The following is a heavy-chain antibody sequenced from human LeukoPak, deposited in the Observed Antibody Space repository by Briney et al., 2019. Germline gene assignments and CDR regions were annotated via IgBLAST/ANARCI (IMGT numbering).Heavy chain of an antibody. V-gene: IGHV4-34*01. D-gene: IGHD6-13*01. Sequence: SGTLSLTCAVYGGSFSGYYWSWIRQPPGKGLEWIGEINHSGSTNYNPSLKSRVTISVDTSKNQFSLRLSSVTAADTAVYYCARGRYSLDYFDYWGQRTLVTVSS. J-gene: IGHJ4*02. CDR1: GGSFSGYY. CDR3: ARGRYSLDYFDY. CDR2: INHSGST.